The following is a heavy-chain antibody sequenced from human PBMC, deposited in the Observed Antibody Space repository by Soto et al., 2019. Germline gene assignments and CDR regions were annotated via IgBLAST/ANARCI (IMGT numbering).Heavy chain of an antibody. D-gene: IGHD6-25*01. J-gene: IGHJ6*02. V-gene: IGHV4-34*01. CDR2: INHSGTT. CDR3: ARGRGYVYGSNFYGLDV. CDR1: RGSFSGFY. Sequence: SETLSLTCGVYRGSFSGFYWSWVRQTPGGGLEWIGEINHSGTTNYNPSFQNRVTISVDKSTNNFSLKMTSVTAADAAVYYCARGRGYVYGSNFYGLDVWGQGTTVTGSS.